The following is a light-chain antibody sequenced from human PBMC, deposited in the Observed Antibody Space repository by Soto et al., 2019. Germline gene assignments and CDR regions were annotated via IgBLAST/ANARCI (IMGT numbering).Light chain of an antibody. CDR3: LEHYSYPWT. CDR2: GAS. J-gene: IGKJ1*01. Sequence: DIQMTQSPSSLSASVGDRVTITCRASQGIRNDLGWYQQKPGKAPKRLIYGASSLQSGVPSRFSGSGSGTEFSLPIRSLQPVDFANYHGLEHYSYPWTLGQGTKVEIK. V-gene: IGKV1-17*01. CDR1: QGIRND.